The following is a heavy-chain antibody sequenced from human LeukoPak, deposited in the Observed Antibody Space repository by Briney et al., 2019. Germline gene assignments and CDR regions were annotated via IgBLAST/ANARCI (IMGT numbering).Heavy chain of an antibody. CDR3: ARQVLHTAMDY. J-gene: IGHJ4*02. D-gene: IGHD5-18*01. CDR2: IYDNGST. Sequence: SETLSLTRTVSGVSISSSSYHWDWIRQPPGEGLEWIGSIYDNGSTYYSPSLKSRVTISVDTSKNQFSLRLNSVTAADTAVYYCARQVLHTAMDYWGQGTLVSVSS. CDR1: GVSISSSSYH. V-gene: IGHV4-39*01.